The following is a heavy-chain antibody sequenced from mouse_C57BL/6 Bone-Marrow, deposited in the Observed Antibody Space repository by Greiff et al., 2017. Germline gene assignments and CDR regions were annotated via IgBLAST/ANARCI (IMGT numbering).Heavy chain of an antibody. V-gene: IGHV5-9-1*02. J-gene: IGHJ2*01. D-gene: IGHD2-4*01. CDR3: TRVYYDYARVYFDY. Sequence: EVKLVESGEGLVKPGGSLKLSCAASGFTFSSYAMSWVRQTPEKRLEWVAYISSGGDYTYYADTVKGRFTISGDNAGNTLYLQMSSLKSEDTAMYYCTRVYYDYARVYFDYWGQGTTLTVSS. CDR1: GFTFSSYA. CDR2: ISSGGDYT.